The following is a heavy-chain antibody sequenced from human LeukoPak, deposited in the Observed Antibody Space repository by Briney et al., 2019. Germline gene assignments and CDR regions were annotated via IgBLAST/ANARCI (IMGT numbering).Heavy chain of an antibody. Sequence: SETLSLTCTVSGGSISSYYWSWIRQPPGKGLEWIGYIYYSGSTNYNPSLKSPVTISVDTSKNQFSLKLSSVTAADTAVYYCARRRIGYYYGMDVWGQGTTVTVSS. CDR2: IYYSGST. CDR1: GGSISSYY. D-gene: IGHD2/OR15-2a*01. J-gene: IGHJ6*02. CDR3: ARRRIGYYYGMDV. V-gene: IGHV4-59*08.